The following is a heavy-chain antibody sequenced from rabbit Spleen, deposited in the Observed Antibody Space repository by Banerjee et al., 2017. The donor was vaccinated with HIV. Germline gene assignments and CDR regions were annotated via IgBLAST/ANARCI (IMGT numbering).Heavy chain of an antibody. Sequence: QSLEESGGDLVKPGASLTLTCKASGFSLSSGYYMCWVRQAPGKGLEWIGCIGTGTEVTWYASWAKGRITISKASSTTVTLQMTSLTAADTATYFCASGYSDIYLDLWGQGTLVTVS. V-gene: IGHV1S40*01. D-gene: IGHD1-1*01. J-gene: IGHJ4*01. CDR1: GFSLSSGYY. CDR3: ASGYSDIYLDL. CDR2: IGTGTEVT.